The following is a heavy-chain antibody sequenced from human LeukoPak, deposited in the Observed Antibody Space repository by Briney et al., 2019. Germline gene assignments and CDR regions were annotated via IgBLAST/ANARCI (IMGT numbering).Heavy chain of an antibody. CDR2: IYYSGST. D-gene: IGHD6-6*01. V-gene: IGHV4-59*08. CDR1: GGSISSYY. J-gene: IGHJ4*02. CDR3: VRQRYSISPHFDY. Sequence: PSETLSLTCTVSGGSISSYYWSWIRQPPGKGLEWIGYIYYSGSTKYNPSLKSRATISIDTSENQFSLKLSSVTAADTAVYYCVRQRYSISPHFDYWGQGTLVTVSS.